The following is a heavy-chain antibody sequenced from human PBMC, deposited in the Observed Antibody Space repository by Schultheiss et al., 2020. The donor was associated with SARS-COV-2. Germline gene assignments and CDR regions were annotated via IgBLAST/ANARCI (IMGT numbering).Heavy chain of an antibody. D-gene: IGHD3-10*01. V-gene: IGHV3-15*01. J-gene: IGHJ4*02. CDR1: GFTFSSYA. CDR3: TTDRFHAADY. CDR2: IKSKTDGGTT. Sequence: GGSLRLSCAASGFTFSSYAMHWVRQAPGKGLEWVGRIKSKTDGGTTDYAAPVKGRFTISRDDSKNTLYLQMNSLKTEDTAVYYCTTDRFHAADYWGQGTLVTVSS.